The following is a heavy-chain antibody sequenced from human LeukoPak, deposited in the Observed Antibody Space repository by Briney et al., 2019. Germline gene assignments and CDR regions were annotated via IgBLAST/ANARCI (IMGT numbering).Heavy chain of an antibody. J-gene: IGHJ4*02. CDR2: IRYDGSNK. CDR3: AKDLLVATIGGGYFDY. D-gene: IGHD5-12*01. Sequence: PGGSLRLSCAASGFTFSSYGMHWVRQARGKGLEWVAFIRYDGSNKYYADSVKGRFTISRDNSKNTLDLQMNSLRAEDTAVYYCAKDLLVATIGGGYFDYWGQGTLVTVSS. CDR1: GFTFSSYG. V-gene: IGHV3-30*02.